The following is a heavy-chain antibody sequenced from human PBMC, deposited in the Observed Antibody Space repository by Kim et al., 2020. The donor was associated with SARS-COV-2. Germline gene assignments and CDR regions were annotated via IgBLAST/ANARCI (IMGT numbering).Heavy chain of an antibody. CDR2: IYSGGST. D-gene: IGHD6-13*01. CDR3: ARGGMLAAAGSYYYYYGMDV. Sequence: GGSLRLSCAASGFTVSSNYMSWVRQAPGKGLEWVSVIYSGGSTYYADSVKGRFTISRHNSKNTLYLQMNSLRAEDTAVYYCARGGMLAAAGSYYYYYGMDVWGQGTTVTVSS. J-gene: IGHJ6*02. CDR1: GFTVSSNY. V-gene: IGHV3-53*04.